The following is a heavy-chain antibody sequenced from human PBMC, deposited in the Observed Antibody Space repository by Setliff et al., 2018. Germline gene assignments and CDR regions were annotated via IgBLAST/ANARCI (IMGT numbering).Heavy chain of an antibody. CDR3: ARFGGSCSSSSCYASDL. V-gene: IGHV1-18*01. Sequence: ASVKVSCKTSGFMFYTFGFSWVRHVPEQGFEWMGCISGYNGNTNYAQKFQDRDTVTMDTSTSTVYMELRSLRSDDTAVYFCARFGGSCSSSSCYASDLWGQGTMVTVSS. J-gene: IGHJ3*01. D-gene: IGHD2-2*01. CDR2: ISGYNGNT. CDR1: GFMFYTFG.